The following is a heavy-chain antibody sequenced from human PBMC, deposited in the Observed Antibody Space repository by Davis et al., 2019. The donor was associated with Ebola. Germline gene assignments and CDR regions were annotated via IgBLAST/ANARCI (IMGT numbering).Heavy chain of an antibody. D-gene: IGHD7-27*01. CDR1: GFTVSSNY. Sequence: GESLKISCAASGFTVSSNYMSWVRQAPGKGLEWVSVIYSGGSTYYADTVKGRFTISRDNSKNTLYLQLNSLRAEDTAVYYCERDLGMGRRVDAFDIWGQGTMVTVSS. J-gene: IGHJ3*02. CDR2: IYSGGST. V-gene: IGHV3-53*01. CDR3: ERDLGMGRRVDAFDI.